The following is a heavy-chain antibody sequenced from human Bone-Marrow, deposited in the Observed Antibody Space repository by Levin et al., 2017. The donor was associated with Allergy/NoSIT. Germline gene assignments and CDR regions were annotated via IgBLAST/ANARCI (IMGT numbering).Heavy chain of an antibody. CDR1: GGTFSSYA. D-gene: IGHD5-12*01. J-gene: IGHJ4*02. CDR3: ARVANYNYSGYDCPLDY. V-gene: IGHV1-69*13. Sequence: SVKVSCKASGGTFSSYAISWVRQAPGQGLEWMGGIIPIFGTANYAQKFQGRVTITADESTSTAYMELSSLRSEDTAVYYCARVANYNYSGYDCPLDYWGQGTLVTVSS. CDR2: IIPIFGTA.